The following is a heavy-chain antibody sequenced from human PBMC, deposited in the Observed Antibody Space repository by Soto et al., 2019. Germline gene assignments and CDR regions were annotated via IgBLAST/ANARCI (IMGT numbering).Heavy chain of an antibody. V-gene: IGHV4-59*08. J-gene: IGHJ4*02. Sequence: ETLSLTCTVSGGSISSYYWSWIRQPPGKGLEWIGYIYYSGSTNYNPSLKSRVTISVDTSKNQFSLKLSSVTAADTAVYYCARGVYYDSSGSEDYWGQGTLVTVSS. D-gene: IGHD3-22*01. CDR2: IYYSGST. CDR1: GGSISSYY. CDR3: ARGVYYDSSGSEDY.